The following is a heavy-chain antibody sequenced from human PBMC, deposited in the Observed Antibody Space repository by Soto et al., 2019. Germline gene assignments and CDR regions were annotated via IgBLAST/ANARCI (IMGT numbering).Heavy chain of an antibody. Sequence: GGSLRLSCSASGFTFSSYEMNWVRQAPGKGLEWVSYISDSGRTIYYADSVKGRFTVSRDDAQNSVYLQMDSLRAEDTAVYYCARDLLHYGFWSGYSAYFYYGMDAWGPGTTVTVSS. J-gene: IGHJ6*02. CDR3: ARDLLHYGFWSGYSAYFYYGMDA. CDR1: GFTFSSYE. V-gene: IGHV3-48*03. D-gene: IGHD3-3*01. CDR2: ISDSGRTI.